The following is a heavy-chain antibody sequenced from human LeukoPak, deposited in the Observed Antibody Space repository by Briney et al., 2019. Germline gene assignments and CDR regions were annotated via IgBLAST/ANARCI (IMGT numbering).Heavy chain of an antibody. D-gene: IGHD3-3*01. J-gene: IGHJ6*03. CDR2: ISSSGSTI. V-gene: IGHV3-11*04. Sequence: GGSLRLSCAASGFTFSDYYMSWIRQAPGKGLEWVSYISSSGSTIYYADSVKGRFTISRDNAKNSLYLQMNSLRAEDTAVYYCARDLGVFVEYYYYYYMDVWGKGTTVTVSS. CDR1: GFTFSDYY. CDR3: ARDLGVFVEYYYYYYMDV.